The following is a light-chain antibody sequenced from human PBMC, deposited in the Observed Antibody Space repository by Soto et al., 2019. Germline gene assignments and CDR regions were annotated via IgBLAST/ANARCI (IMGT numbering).Light chain of an antibody. V-gene: IGKV3-15*01. J-gene: IGKJ1*01. CDR3: QHFNNWPWM. CDR1: QSVSDN. CDR2: GAS. Sequence: DIVMTQSPATLSVSPGGRATLSCRASQSVSDNLAWYQQKPGQTPRLLIYGASTRATAVPGRFSGSGSGTEFPLTLSSLQSEDFAVYFCQHFNNWPWMFGQGTQV.